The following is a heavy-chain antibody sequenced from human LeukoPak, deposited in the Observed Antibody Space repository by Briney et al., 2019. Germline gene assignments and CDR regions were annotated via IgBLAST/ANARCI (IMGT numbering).Heavy chain of an antibody. D-gene: IGHD1-1*01. Sequence: SETLSLTCTVSGGSVSSSSYYWGWIRQPPGRGLEWIGTINYSGSTYYNPSLKSRVTISVDTSKNQFSLKLSSMTAADTAVYYCARQGFLEMTKLFDYWGQGTLVTVSS. J-gene: IGHJ4*02. V-gene: IGHV4-39*01. CDR1: GGSVSSSSYY. CDR2: INYSGST. CDR3: ARQGFLEMTKLFDY.